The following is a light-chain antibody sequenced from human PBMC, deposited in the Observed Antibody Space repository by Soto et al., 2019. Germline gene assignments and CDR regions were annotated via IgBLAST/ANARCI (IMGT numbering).Light chain of an antibody. Sequence: ELTQPLSVSVALGQTARITCGGNNLGSKNVHWYQQKPGQAPVLVIYRDSNRPSGIPERFSGSNSGNTATLTISRAQGGDEADYYCQLWDRNTGVFGGGTKVTVL. V-gene: IGLV3-9*01. CDR1: NLGSKN. CDR3: QLWDRNTGV. CDR2: RDS. J-gene: IGLJ3*02.